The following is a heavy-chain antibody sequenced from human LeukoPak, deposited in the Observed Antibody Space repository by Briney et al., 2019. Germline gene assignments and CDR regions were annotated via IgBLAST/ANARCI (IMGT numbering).Heavy chain of an antibody. CDR1: GFTFSSYA. CDR3: ARGRHYDYVWGSYRYPSPFDY. CDR2: ISYDGSNK. V-gene: IGHV3-30*04. Sequence: GGSLRLSCAASGFTFSSYAMHWVRQAPGKGLEWVAVISYDGSNKYYADSVKGRFTISRDNSKNTLYLQMNSLRAEDTAVYYCARGRHYDYVWGSYRYPSPFDYWGQGTLVTVSS. J-gene: IGHJ4*02. D-gene: IGHD3-16*02.